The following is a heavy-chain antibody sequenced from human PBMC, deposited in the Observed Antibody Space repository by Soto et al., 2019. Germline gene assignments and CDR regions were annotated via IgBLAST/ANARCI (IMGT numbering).Heavy chain of an antibody. V-gene: IGHV3-30-3*01. Sequence: QVQLVESGGGVVQPGRSLRLSYAASGFTFSSYAMHWVRQAPGKGLEWVAVISYDGSNKYYADSVKGRFTISRDNSKNTLYLQMNSLRAEDTAVYYCARVRAPGLQNYYYYGMDVWGQGTTVTVSS. CDR2: ISYDGSNK. J-gene: IGHJ6*02. CDR1: GFTFSSYA. D-gene: IGHD1-1*01. CDR3: ARVRAPGLQNYYYYGMDV.